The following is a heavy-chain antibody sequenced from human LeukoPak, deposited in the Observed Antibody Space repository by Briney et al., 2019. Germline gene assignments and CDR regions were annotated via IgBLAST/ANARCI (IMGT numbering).Heavy chain of an antibody. CDR1: GGSISSSSYY. CDR3: ARGYYMGQGKIRGVITYYFDY. J-gene: IGHJ4*02. V-gene: IGHV4-39*07. CDR2: IYYSGST. Sequence: SETLSLTCTVSGGSISSSSYYWGWIRQPPGKGLEWIGSIYYSGSTYYNPSLKSRVTISVDTSKNQFSLKLSSVTAADTAVYYCARGYYMGQGKIRGVITYYFDYWGQGTLVTVSS. D-gene: IGHD3-10*01.